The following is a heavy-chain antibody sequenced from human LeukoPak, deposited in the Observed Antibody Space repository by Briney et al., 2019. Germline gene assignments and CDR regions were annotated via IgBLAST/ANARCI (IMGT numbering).Heavy chain of an antibody. CDR3: ARNNYYDSSGYPHDY. CDR1: GFTFSSYA. D-gene: IGHD3-22*01. Sequence: GGSLRLSCAASGFTFSSYAMSWVRQAPGKGLEWVSAISGSGGSTYYADSVKGRFTISRDNSKNALYLQMNSLRAEDTAVYYCARNNYYDSSGYPHDYWGQGTLVTVSS. CDR2: ISGSGGST. J-gene: IGHJ4*02. V-gene: IGHV3-23*01.